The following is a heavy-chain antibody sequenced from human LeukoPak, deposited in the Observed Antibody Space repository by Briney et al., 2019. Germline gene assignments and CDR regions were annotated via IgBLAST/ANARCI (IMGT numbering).Heavy chain of an antibody. D-gene: IGHD4-11*01. J-gene: IGHJ4*02. CDR2: ISSSSSYI. CDR3: ARIHDYTLFDY. CDR1: GFTFSSYS. V-gene: IGHV3-21*01. Sequence: GGSLRLSCAASGFTFSSYSMNWVRQAPGKGLEWVSSISSSSSYIYYADSVKGRFTISRDNAKNSLYLRMNSLRAEDTAVYYCARIHDYTLFDYWGQGTLVTVSS.